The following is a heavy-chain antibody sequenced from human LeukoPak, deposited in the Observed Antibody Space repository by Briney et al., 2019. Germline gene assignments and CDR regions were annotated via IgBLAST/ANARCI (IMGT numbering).Heavy chain of an antibody. Sequence: ESGPTLVNPTQTLTLTCTFSGISLSTSGVGVGCIRQLPGKALEWLALIYWDDDKRYSPSLKSRLTITKETSKNQVVLTMTNMDPVDTATYYGAHSHALLPFDKWGQGTLVTVSS. J-gene: IGHJ4*02. V-gene: IGHV2-5*02. CDR3: AHSHALLPFDK. CDR1: GISLSTSGVG. CDR2: IYWDDDK. D-gene: IGHD2-15*01.